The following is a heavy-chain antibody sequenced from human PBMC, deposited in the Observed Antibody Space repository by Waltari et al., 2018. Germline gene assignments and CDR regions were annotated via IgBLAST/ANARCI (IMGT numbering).Heavy chain of an antibody. CDR1: GFTFSSYA. V-gene: IGHV3-23*04. J-gene: IGHJ4*02. D-gene: IGHD2-2*01. CDR2: IIGSGDNK. CDR3: AKDRYCNYISCYGGWVY. Sequence: EVQLVESGGGLVQPGGSLRLSCAASGFTFSSYAMSWVRQGPGKCLPLLSVIIGSGDNKYYADAVKGRFTSYRDNAKNTLYLQMNSLRADDTATYYCAKDRYCNYISCYGGWVYWGQGNLVTVSS.